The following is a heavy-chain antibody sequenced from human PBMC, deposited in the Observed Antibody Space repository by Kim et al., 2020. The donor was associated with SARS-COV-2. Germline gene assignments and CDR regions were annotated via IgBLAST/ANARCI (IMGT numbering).Heavy chain of an antibody. V-gene: IGHV4-59*13. D-gene: IGHD4-17*01. Sequence: SETLSLTCTVSGGSISSYYWSWIRQPRGKGLEWIGYIYYSGSTNYNPSLKSRVTISVDTSKNQFSLKLSSVTAADTAVYYCARDRTVPPGGGAFDIWGQGTMVTVSS. CDR2: IYYSGST. CDR1: GGSISSYY. J-gene: IGHJ3*02. CDR3: ARDRTVPPGGGAFDI.